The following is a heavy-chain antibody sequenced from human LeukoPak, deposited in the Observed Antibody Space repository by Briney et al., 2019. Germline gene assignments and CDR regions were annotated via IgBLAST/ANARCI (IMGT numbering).Heavy chain of an antibody. Sequence: GGSLRLSCAASGFTFSSYSMNWVRQAPGKGLEWVSAITGSGGSTYYADSLKGRFIISRDNSKNTLYLQMNSLRAEDTAVYYCAKGPGPGYFYYYMDVWGKGTTVTVSS. CDR1: GFTFSSYS. V-gene: IGHV3-23*01. CDR2: ITGSGGST. J-gene: IGHJ6*03. CDR3: AKGPGPGYFYYYMDV.